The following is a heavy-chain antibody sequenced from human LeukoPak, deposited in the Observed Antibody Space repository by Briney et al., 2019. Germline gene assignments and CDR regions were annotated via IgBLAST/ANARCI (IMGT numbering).Heavy chain of an antibody. CDR2: ISGSGGST. V-gene: IGHV3-23*01. CDR3: AKVQRFALSNYDY. CDR1: GFTFSSCA. D-gene: IGHD2/OR15-2a*01. J-gene: IGHJ4*02. Sequence: GGSLRLSCAASGFTFSSCAMNWVRQAPGKGLEWVSGISGSGGSTYYADSVKGRFTISRDNSNNTLYLQMTSLRAEDTAVYYCAKVQRFALSNYDYWGQGTLVTVSS.